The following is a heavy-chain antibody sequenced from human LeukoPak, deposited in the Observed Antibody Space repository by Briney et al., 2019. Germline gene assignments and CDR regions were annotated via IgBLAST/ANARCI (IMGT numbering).Heavy chain of an antibody. J-gene: IGHJ4*02. CDR1: GGSISSYY. V-gene: IGHV4-59*08. CDR3: ARAAYCGGDCYLFDY. Sequence: SETLSLTCTVSGGSISSYYWGWIRQPPGKGLEWIGYIYYSGSTNYNSSLKSRVTISVDTSKNQFSLKLSSLTAADTAVYYCARAAYCGGDCYLFDYWGQGTLVTVFS. CDR2: IYYSGST. D-gene: IGHD2-21*02.